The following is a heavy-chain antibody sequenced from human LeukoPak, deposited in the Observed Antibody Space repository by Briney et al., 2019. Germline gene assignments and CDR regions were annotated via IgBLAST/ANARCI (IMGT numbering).Heavy chain of an antibody. D-gene: IGHD3-3*01. CDR2: INHSGST. J-gene: IGHJ6*03. Sequence: SETLSLTCAVYGGSFSGYYWSWIRQPPGKGLEWIGEINHSGSTNYNPSLESRVTISVDTSKNQFSLKLSSVTAADTAVYYCAGLGRRITIFGVVMASYYYMDVWGKGTTVTVSS. V-gene: IGHV4-34*01. CDR3: AGLGRRITIFGVVMASYYYMDV. CDR1: GGSFSGYY.